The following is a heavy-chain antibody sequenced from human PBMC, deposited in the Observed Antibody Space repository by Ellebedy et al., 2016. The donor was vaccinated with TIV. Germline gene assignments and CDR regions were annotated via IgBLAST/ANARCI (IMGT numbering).Heavy chain of an antibody. J-gene: IGHJ6*02. Sequence: SETLSLTCTLSRGSISSGGYYWSWIRQHQGKGLEWIGYIYYTVNTYYNPSLKSRLTISVDTSKNQFSLKLRAVTAADTAVYYCSRGDSSGYYAGYFYGMDVWGQGTTVTVSS. V-gene: IGHV4-31*03. CDR1: RGSISSGGYY. D-gene: IGHD3-22*01. CDR2: IYYTVNT. CDR3: SRGDSSGYYAGYFYGMDV.